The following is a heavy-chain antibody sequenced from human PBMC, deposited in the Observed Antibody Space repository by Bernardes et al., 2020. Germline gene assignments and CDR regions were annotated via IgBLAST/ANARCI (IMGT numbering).Heavy chain of an antibody. V-gene: IGHV3-21*01. CDR1: GFTFRDYN. Sequence: GGSLRLSCAASGFTFRDYNMNWVRQAPGTGLEWVSSISSSSNYIYYADSVKGRFTISRDNAKNSLSLQMSSLRAEDTAVYYCARDVPNRDSGSFFLYFDYWGQGALVIVSS. CDR3: ARDVPNRDSGSFFLYFDY. D-gene: IGHD1-26*01. J-gene: IGHJ4*02. CDR2: ISSSSNYI.